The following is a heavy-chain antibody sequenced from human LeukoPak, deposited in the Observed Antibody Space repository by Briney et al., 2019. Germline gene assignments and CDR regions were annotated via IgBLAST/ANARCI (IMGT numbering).Heavy chain of an antibody. Sequence: GGSLRLSCAASGFTFSSYAMSWVRQAPGKGLEWVTFIRSDGSNKYYADSVKGRFTISRDNSKNTLYLQMNTLRADDTAVYYCAKGVKYIVMVTAQHYFDYWGQGTLVTVSS. CDR3: AKGVKYIVMVTAQHYFDY. CDR1: GFTFSSYA. V-gene: IGHV3-30*02. CDR2: IRSDGSNK. D-gene: IGHD2-21*02. J-gene: IGHJ4*02.